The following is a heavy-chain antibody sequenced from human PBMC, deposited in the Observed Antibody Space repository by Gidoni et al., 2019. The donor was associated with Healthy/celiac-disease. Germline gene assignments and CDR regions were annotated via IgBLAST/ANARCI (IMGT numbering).Heavy chain of an antibody. D-gene: IGHD3-10*01. CDR3: ARRLWFRELYFDY. V-gene: IGHV4-39*01. CDR2: IYYSGST. Sequence: QLQLQESGPGLVKPSETLSLTCTVSGGSISSSSYSWGWIRQPPGKGLEWIGSIYYSGSTYYNPSLKSRVTISVDTSKNQFSLKLSSVTAADTAVYYCARRLWFRELYFDYWGQGTLVTVSS. CDR1: GGSISSSSYS. J-gene: IGHJ4*02.